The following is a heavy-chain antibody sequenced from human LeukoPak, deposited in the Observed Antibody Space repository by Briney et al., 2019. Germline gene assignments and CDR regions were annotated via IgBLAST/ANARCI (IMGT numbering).Heavy chain of an antibody. J-gene: IGHJ3*02. CDR3: AIQQPGISVPGTIYAFDI. V-gene: IGHV4-34*01. CDR1: GGSFSGYY. Sequence: PSETLSLTCAVYGGSFSGYYWSWIRQPPGKGLEWIGEINHSGSTNYNPSLKSRVTISVDTSKNQFSLKLSSVTAADTAVYYCAIQQPGISVPGTIYAFDIWGQGTMVTVSS. CDR2: INHSGST. D-gene: IGHD6-13*01.